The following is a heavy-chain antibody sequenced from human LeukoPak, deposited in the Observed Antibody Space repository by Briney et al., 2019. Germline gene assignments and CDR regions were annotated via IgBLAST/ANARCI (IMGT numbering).Heavy chain of an antibody. J-gene: IGHJ4*02. CDR3: ARRDDSSGYHKIFDY. D-gene: IGHD3-22*01. V-gene: IGHV4-38-2*02. CDR1: GYSISNDYY. Sequence: SETLSLTCTVSGYSISNDYYWGWIRQPPGKGLEWIGSIYHSGSTYYNPSLKSRVTISIDTSKNQFYLKLSSLTAADTAVYYCARRDDSSGYHKIFDYWGPGTLVTVSS. CDR2: IYHSGST.